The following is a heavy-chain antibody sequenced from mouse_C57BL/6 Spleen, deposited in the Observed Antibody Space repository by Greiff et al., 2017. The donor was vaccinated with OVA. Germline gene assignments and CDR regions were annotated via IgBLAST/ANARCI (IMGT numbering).Heavy chain of an antibody. J-gene: IGHJ4*01. D-gene: IGHD1-1*01. CDR2: ISYSGST. CDR3: ARGNYGSSADY. Sequence: VQLKESGPGMVKPSQSLSLTCTVTGYSITSGYDWHWIRHFPGNKLEWMGYISYSGSTNYNPSLKSRISITHDTSKNHFFLKLNSVTTEDTATYYCARGNYGSSADYWGQGTSVTVSS. V-gene: IGHV3-1*01. CDR1: GYSITSGYD.